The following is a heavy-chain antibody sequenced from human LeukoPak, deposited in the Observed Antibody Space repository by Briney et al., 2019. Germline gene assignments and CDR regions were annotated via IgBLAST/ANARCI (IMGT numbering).Heavy chain of an antibody. Sequence: SVKVSCKASGGTFSDYAISWVRQAPGQGLEWMGRIIPIFGTANYAQKFQGRVTITTDESTSTAYMELSSLRSEDTAVYYCARHRPGGSPWPPDYYYYMDVWGKGTTVTVSS. V-gene: IGHV1-69*05. CDR3: ARHRPGGSPWPPDYYYYMDV. CDR2: IIPIFGTA. J-gene: IGHJ6*03. D-gene: IGHD3-16*01. CDR1: GGTFSDYA.